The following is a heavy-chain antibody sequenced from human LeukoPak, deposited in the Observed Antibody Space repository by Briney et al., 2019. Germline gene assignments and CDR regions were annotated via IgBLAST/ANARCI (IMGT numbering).Heavy chain of an antibody. D-gene: IGHD6-13*01. V-gene: IGHV3-23*01. CDR2: ISGSGGST. Sequence: PGGSLRLSCAASGFTFSSYAMSWVRQAPGKGLEWVSAISGSGGSTYYADSVKGRFTISRDNAKNSLYLQMNSLRAEDTAVYYCARGNSSSWVSWYFDLWGRGTLVTVSS. CDR1: GFTFSSYA. J-gene: IGHJ2*01. CDR3: ARGNSSSWVSWYFDL.